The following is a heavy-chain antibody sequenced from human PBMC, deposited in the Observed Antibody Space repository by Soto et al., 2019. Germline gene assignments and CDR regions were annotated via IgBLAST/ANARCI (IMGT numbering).Heavy chain of an antibody. V-gene: IGHV1-8*01. D-gene: IGHD2-2*01. Sequence: GASVKVSCKASGYTFTSYDINWVRQATGQGLEWMGWMNPNSGNTGYAQKFQGRVTMTRNTSISTAYMELSSLRSEDTAVYYCARPLRRRYCISTSCYASVPRPYYYGMDVWGQGTTVTVSS. J-gene: IGHJ6*02. CDR3: ARPLRRRYCISTSCYASVPRPYYYGMDV. CDR2: MNPNSGNT. CDR1: GYTFTSYD.